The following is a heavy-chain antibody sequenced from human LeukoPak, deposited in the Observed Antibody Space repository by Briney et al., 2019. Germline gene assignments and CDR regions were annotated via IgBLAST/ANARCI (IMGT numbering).Heavy chain of an antibody. CDR2: IRYDGSNE. CDR1: GFTFSSYD. V-gene: IGHV3-33*01. J-gene: IGHJ4*02. CDR3: ARSRYNLDY. D-gene: IGHD5-24*01. Sequence: GGPLRLSCAASGFTFSSYDMHWVRQAPGKGPEWVAIIRYDGSNENYVDSVKGRFTISRDNSKKTLYLQMNSLRAEDTAVYYCARSRYNLDYWGQGTLVTVSS.